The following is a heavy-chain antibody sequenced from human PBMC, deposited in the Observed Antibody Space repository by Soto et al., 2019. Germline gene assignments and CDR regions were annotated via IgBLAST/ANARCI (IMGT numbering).Heavy chain of an antibody. Sequence: EVQLVESGGGLVKPGGSLRLSCAASGFTFSSYSMNWVRQAPGKGLEWVSSISSSSSYIYYAYSVKGRFTISRDKAQNSLYLQMNSLRAEDTAVYYCARDNEVVVITNDAFDIWGQGTMVTVSS. V-gene: IGHV3-21*01. D-gene: IGHD3-22*01. J-gene: IGHJ3*02. CDR2: ISSSSSYI. CDR1: GFTFSSYS. CDR3: ARDNEVVVITNDAFDI.